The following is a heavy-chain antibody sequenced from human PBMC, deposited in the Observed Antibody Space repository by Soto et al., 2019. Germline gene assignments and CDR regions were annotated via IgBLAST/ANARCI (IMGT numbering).Heavy chain of an antibody. CDR1: GFTFSSYS. CDR2: ISSSSSYI. V-gene: IGHV3-21*01. D-gene: IGHD2-15*01. J-gene: IGHJ6*02. CDR3: ARDQGYCSGGSCFYYGMDV. Sequence: LRLSCAASGFTFSSYSMNWVRQAPGKGLEWVSSISSSSSYIYYADSVKGRFTISRDNAKNSLYLQMNSLRAEDTAVYYCARDQGYCSGGSCFYYGMDVWGQGTTVTVSS.